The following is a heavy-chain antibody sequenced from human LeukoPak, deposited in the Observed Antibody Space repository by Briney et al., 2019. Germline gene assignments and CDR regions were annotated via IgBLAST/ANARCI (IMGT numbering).Heavy chain of an antibody. Sequence: GGSLRLSCAASGFTFSSYSMNWVRQAPGKGLGWVSSISSSSSYIYYADSVKGRFTISRDNAKNSLYLQMNSLRAEDTAVYYCASGPIIAVAGTGYWGQGTLVTVSS. CDR1: GFTFSSYS. V-gene: IGHV3-21*01. J-gene: IGHJ4*02. CDR2: ISSSSSYI. CDR3: ASGPIIAVAGTGY. D-gene: IGHD6-19*01.